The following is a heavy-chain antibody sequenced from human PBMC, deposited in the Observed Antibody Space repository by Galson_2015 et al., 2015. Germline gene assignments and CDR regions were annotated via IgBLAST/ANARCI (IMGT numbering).Heavy chain of an antibody. Sequence: SLRLSCAASGFTFSSYDMHWVRQATGKGLEWVSAIGTAGDTYYPGSVKGRFTISRENAKNSLHLQMNSLRAGDTAVYYCARARFEDCSGGSCYWAGPNYYYYYMDVWGKGTTVTVSS. D-gene: IGHD2-15*01. CDR1: GFTFSSYD. CDR2: IGTAGDT. CDR3: ARARFEDCSGGSCYWAGPNYYYYYMDV. V-gene: IGHV3-13*04. J-gene: IGHJ6*03.